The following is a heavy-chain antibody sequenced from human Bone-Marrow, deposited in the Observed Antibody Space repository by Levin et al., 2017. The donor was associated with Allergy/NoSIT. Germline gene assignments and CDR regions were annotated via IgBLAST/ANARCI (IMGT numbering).Heavy chain of an antibody. D-gene: IGHD3/OR15-3a*01. Sequence: GESLKISCAAYGFTFSSSAMSWVRQAPGKGLEWVSSISAGDASTYYTDSVKGRLTVSRDNSRDTLYLQMNSLRAEDTALYYCAKVRRGLDASDIWGQGTMVTVSS. V-gene: IGHV3-23*01. J-gene: IGHJ3*02. CDR1: GFTFSSSA. CDR3: AKVRRGLDASDI. CDR2: ISAGDAST.